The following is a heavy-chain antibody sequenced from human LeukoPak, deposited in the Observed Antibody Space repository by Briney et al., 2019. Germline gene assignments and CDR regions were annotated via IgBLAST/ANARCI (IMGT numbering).Heavy chain of an antibody. J-gene: IGHJ4*02. CDR2: INWNGGST. D-gene: IGHD3-22*01. V-gene: IGHV3-20*04. CDR3: ARAKYYYDSSGYCD. CDR1: GFTFDDYG. Sequence: GGSLRLSCAASGFTFDDYGMSWVRQAPGKGLEWVSGINWNGGSTGYADSVKGRFTISRDNAKNSLYVQMNSLRGEDTALYYCARAKYYYDSSGYCDWGQGTLVTVSS.